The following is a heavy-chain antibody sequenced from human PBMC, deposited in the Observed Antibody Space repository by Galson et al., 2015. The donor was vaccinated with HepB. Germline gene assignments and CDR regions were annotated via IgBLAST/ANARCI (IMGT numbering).Heavy chain of an antibody. CDR3: ARDRGGQVVDY. J-gene: IGHJ4*02. V-gene: IGHV3-21*06. Sequence: SLRLSCAASGFAFSTYSMNWVRQAPGKGLEWVSSISRFAVYIYYADSVKGRFTISRDNAKNSLYLQMNSLRAEDTAVYYCARDRGGQVVDYWGQGTLVTDSS. CDR2: ISRFAVYI. CDR1: GFAFSTYS. D-gene: IGHD3-10*01.